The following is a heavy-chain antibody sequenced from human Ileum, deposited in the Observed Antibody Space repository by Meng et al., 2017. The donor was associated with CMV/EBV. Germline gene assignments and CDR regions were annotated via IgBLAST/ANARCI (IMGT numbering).Heavy chain of an antibody. CDR3: ARDLTNKWFYY. CDR1: GDPISSGSHS. V-gene: IGHV4-39*07. CDR2: MYFSGIA. J-gene: IGHJ4*02. Sequence: QMHLQGLGPCMVNPAETLSLPCTATGDPISSGSHSWAWFRQPPGKRLEWIGSMYFSGIADYNPSLKSRVTISLHATQKQFSLRLTSVTAADSAVYFCARDLTNKWFYYWGQGTLVTVSS. D-gene: IGHD1-26*01.